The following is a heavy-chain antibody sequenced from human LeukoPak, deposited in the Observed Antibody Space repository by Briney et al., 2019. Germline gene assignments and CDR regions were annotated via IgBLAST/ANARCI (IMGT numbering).Heavy chain of an antibody. CDR1: GFTFDDYT. CDR3: AKDRGRWLQFDAFDI. V-gene: IGHV3-43*01. D-gene: IGHD5-24*01. CDR2: ISWDGGST. J-gene: IGHJ3*02. Sequence: PGGSLRLSCAASGFTFDDYTMHWVRQAPGKGLEWVSLISWDGGSTYYADSVKGRFTISRDNSKNALYLQVNSLRTEDTALYYCAKDRGRWLQFDAFDIWGQGTMVTVS.